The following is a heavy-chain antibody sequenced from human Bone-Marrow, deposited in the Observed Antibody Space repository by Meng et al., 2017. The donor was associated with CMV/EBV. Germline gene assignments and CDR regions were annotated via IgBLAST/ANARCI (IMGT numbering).Heavy chain of an antibody. J-gene: IGHJ4*02. D-gene: IGHD4-23*01. Sequence: SGGAFSSYAISWLRQAPGQALEWMGGIIPIFGTANYAQKFQGRVTITADKSTSTAYMELSSLRSEDTAVYYCARAKMTTVVTATLDYWGQGTLVTVSS. CDR2: IIPIFGTA. CDR1: GGAFSSYA. V-gene: IGHV1-69*06. CDR3: ARAKMTTVVTATLDY.